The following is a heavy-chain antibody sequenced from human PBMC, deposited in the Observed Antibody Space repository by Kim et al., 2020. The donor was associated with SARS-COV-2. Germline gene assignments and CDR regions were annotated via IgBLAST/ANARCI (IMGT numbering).Heavy chain of an antibody. V-gene: IGHV3-23*01. CDR2: INGRGATT. J-gene: IGHJ2*01. D-gene: IGHD3-22*01. CDR1: GFTFSSYA. CDR3: VKDGGNYYDSTGSFYWHFDL. Sequence: GGSLRLSCGASGFTFSSYAMTWVRQPPGKGLEWVSSINGRGATTYYADSVKGRFTISRDNSKNTLYLQMRSLRVEDTAVYFCVKDGGNYYDSTGSFYWHFDLWGRGTLVTVSS.